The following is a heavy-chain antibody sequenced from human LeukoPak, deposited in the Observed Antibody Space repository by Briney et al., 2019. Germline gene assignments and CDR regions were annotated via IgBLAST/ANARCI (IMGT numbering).Heavy chain of an antibody. CDR3: ARHYYDTSGYYPWYFDY. V-gene: IGHV4-39*01. D-gene: IGHD3-22*01. Sequence: PSETLSLTCTVSGGSFSSSTYYCGWIRQPPGKGLEWLGCIYFSGSTYYNQSLKSRVTISVDASKNQFSLTLTSVTAADTALYYCARHYYDTSGYYPWYFDYWGQGTLVTVSS. CDR1: GGSFSSSTYY. CDR2: IYFSGST. J-gene: IGHJ4*02.